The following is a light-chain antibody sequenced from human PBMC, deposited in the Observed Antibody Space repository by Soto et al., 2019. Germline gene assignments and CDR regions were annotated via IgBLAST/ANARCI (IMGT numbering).Light chain of an antibody. CDR2: GAS. CDR3: QQYSIWRT. J-gene: IGKJ1*01. V-gene: IGKV3-15*01. CDR1: ENIPGY. Sequence: MTQSPSSLSASVGDRVTITCRASENIPGYLSWYQQKPGQAPRLLIYGASTRATGIPARFSGSGSGTEFTLTISGLQSEDFAVYYCQQYSIWRTFGQGTKVDIK.